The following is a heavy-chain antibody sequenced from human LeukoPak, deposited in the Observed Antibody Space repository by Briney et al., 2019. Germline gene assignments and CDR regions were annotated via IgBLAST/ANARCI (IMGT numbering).Heavy chain of an antibody. Sequence: ASVKVSCKASGGTFSSYAISWVRQAPGQGLEWMGGIIPIFGTANYAQKFQGRVTITADESPSTAYMELRSLRSEDTALYYCARDLNSPWDYYYHYMDVWGKGTTVTV. D-gene: IGHD1/OR15-1a*01. CDR1: GGTFSSYA. V-gene: IGHV1-69*13. CDR3: ARDLNSPWDYYYHYMDV. J-gene: IGHJ6*03. CDR2: IIPIFGTA.